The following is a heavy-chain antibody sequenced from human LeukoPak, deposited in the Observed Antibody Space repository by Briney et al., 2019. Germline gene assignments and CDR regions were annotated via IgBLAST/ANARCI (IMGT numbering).Heavy chain of an antibody. CDR1: GFTFSSYV. CDR2: ISGSGGST. CDR3: AKDGQAGYSSGWYGY. Sequence: GGSLRLSCAASGFTFSSYVMSWVRQAPGKGLEWVSAISGSGGSTYYADSVKGRFTISRDNSKNTLYLQMNSLRAEDTAVYYCAKDGQAGYSSGWYGYWGQGTLVTVSS. V-gene: IGHV3-23*01. D-gene: IGHD6-19*01. J-gene: IGHJ4*02.